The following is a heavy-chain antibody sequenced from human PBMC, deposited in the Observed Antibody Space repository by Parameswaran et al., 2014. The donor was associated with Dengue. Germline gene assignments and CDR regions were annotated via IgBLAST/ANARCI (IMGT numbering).Heavy chain of an antibody. J-gene: IGHJ6*02. V-gene: IGHV4-59*08. Sequence: WIRQPPGKGLEWIGYIYYSGSTNYNPSLKSRVTISVDTSKNQFSLKLSSVTAADTAVYYCARRGLQSGYYYYGMDVWGQGTTVTVSS. CDR3: ARRGLQSGYYYYGMDV. D-gene: IGHD4-11*01. CDR2: IYYSGST.